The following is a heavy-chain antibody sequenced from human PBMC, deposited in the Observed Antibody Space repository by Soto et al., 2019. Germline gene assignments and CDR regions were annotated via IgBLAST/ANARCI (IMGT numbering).Heavy chain of an antibody. CDR2: IYYSGST. Sequence: SETLSLTCTVSGGSISRGGYYWSLIRQHPGKGLEWIGYIYYSGSTYYNPSLKSRVTISVDTSKNQFSLKLSSVTAADTAVYYCARDTVAGREDWGQGTLVTVSS. CDR1: GGSISRGGYY. J-gene: IGHJ4*02. V-gene: IGHV4-31*03. CDR3: ARDTVAGRED. D-gene: IGHD6-19*01.